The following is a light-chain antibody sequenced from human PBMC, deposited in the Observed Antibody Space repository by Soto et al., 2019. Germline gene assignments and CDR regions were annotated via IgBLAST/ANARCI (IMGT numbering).Light chain of an antibody. CDR1: SGDVGGYYY. J-gene: IGLJ3*02. CDR3: SSYTRSSTLVV. CDR2: EVS. V-gene: IGLV2-14*01. Sequence: QSALTQPASVSGSPGQSITISCTGTSGDVGGYYYVSWYQQLPGKAPKLMISEVSNRPSGVSNRFSGSKSGNTASLTISGLQAEDEADYYCSSYTRSSTLVVFGGGTKLTVL.